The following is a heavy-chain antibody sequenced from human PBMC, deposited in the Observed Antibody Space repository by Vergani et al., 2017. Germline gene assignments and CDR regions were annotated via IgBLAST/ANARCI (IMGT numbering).Heavy chain of an antibody. J-gene: IGHJ3*02. D-gene: IGHD6-13*01. CDR3: ASSYSSSWLFAFDI. CDR2: IYYSGST. V-gene: IGHV4-59*01. CDR1: GFTFSSYA. Sequence: VQLLESGGGLVQPGGSLRLSCAASGFTFSSYAMSWIRQPPGKGLEWIGYIYYSGSTNYNPSLKSRVTISVDTSKNQFSLKLSSVTAADTAVYYCASSYSSSWLFAFDIWGQGTMVTVSS.